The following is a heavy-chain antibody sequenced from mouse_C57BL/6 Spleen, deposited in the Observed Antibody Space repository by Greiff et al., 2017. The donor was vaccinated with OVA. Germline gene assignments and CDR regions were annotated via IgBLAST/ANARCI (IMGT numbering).Heavy chain of an antibody. D-gene: IGHD2-1*01. CDR2: IRKKANGYTT. J-gene: IGHJ2*01. Sequence: EVQGVESGGGLVQPGGSLSLSCAASGFTFTDYYMSWVRQPPGKALEWLGFIRKKANGYTTEYSASVKVRFTISRDNSQSILYLQMNALRAEDSANYYCASCISGNYDYWGQGTTLTVSS. V-gene: IGHV7-3*01. CDR3: ASCISGNYDY. CDR1: GFTFTDYY.